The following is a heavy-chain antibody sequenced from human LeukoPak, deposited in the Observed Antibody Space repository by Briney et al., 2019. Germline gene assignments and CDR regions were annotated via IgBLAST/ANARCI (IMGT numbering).Heavy chain of an antibody. J-gene: IGHJ4*02. D-gene: IGHD3-9*01. V-gene: IGHV3-9*01. CDR2: ISSNGEST. Sequence: GGSLRLSCTASGYNFEEYAMQWVRQVPGKGLQWVSGISSNGESTGYADSVKGRFTISRDNGKKFLYLQMNILRTEDKALYYCAKGPDYDFLTPIDHWGQGTLVTVSS. CDR1: GYNFEEYA. CDR3: AKGPDYDFLTPIDH.